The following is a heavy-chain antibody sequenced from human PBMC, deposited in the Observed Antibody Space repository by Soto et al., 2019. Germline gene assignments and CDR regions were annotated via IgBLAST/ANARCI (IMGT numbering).Heavy chain of an antibody. V-gene: IGHV4-4*02. CDR3: ARTYYYDSSGYYLSVGGDAFDI. CDR1: GASIISSNW. Sequence: SETLSLTCAITGASIISSNWWSWVRQPPGKGLAWIGEIYHSGSTNYNPSLKSRVTISVDKSKNQFSLKLSSVTAADTAVYYCARTYYYDSSGYYLSVGGDAFDIWGQGTMVT. CDR2: IYHSGST. D-gene: IGHD3-22*01. J-gene: IGHJ3*02.